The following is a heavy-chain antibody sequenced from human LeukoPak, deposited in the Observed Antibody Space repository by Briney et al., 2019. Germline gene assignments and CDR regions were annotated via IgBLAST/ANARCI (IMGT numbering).Heavy chain of an antibody. J-gene: IGHJ5*02. CDR1: GGSINNYY. Sequence: PSETLSLTCTASGGSINNYYWSWIRQSPGKGLEWIGYVYYSGNTYYNPSLKSRITISVDTSKNQFSLNLTSVTAADAAVYYCARDLGYSGFDWAPWGQGTLVTVSS. V-gene: IGHV4-59*12. CDR2: VYYSGNT. CDR3: ARDLGYSGFDWAP. D-gene: IGHD5-12*01.